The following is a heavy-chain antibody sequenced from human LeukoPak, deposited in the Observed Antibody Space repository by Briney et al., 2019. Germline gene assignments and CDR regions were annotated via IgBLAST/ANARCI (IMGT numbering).Heavy chain of an antibody. J-gene: IGHJ4*02. D-gene: IGHD6-19*01. Sequence: PSETLSLTCTVSGGSISSSSYYWGCIRQPPGKGLEWIGSIYYSGSTYYNPSLKSRVTISLDTSENQFSLKLSSVTAADTAVYYCARDLYSSGWGYFDYWGLGTLVTVSS. CDR2: IYYSGST. CDR1: GGSISSSSYY. CDR3: ARDLYSSGWGYFDY. V-gene: IGHV4-39*07.